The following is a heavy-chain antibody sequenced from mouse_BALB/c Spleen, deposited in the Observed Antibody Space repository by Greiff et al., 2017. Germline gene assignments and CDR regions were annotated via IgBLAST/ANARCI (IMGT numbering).Heavy chain of an antibody. CDR3: ARQGNGYYEAWFAY. CDR1: GFTFSSYA. CDR2: ISSGGSYT. Sequence: EVQGVESGGGLVKPGGSLKLSCAASGFTFSSYAMSWVRQTPEKRLEWVATISSGGSYTYYPDSVKGRFTISRDNAKNTLYLQMSSLRSEDTAMYYCARQGNGYYEAWFAYWGQGTLVTVSA. D-gene: IGHD2-3*01. V-gene: IGHV5-9-3*01. J-gene: IGHJ3*01.